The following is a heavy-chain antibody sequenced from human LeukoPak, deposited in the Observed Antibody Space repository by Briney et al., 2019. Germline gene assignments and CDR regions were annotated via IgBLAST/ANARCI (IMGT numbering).Heavy chain of an antibody. J-gene: IGHJ3*02. Sequence: PGGSLRLSCAAAGFTFSSYEMNWVRQAPGKGLEWVSYISSSGSTIYYADSVKGRFTISRDNAKNSLYLQMNSLRAEDTAVYFCARAKTPRYWELVGDAFDIWGQGTMVTVSS. CDR1: GFTFSSYE. CDR3: ARAKTPRYWELVGDAFDI. CDR2: ISSSGSTI. D-gene: IGHD1-26*01. V-gene: IGHV3-48*03.